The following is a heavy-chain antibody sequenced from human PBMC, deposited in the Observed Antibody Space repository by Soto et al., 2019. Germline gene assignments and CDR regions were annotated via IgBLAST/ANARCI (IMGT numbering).Heavy chain of an antibody. V-gene: IGHV3-23*01. D-gene: IGHD3-22*01. CDR1: GFTFSNYA. Sequence: EVQLLESGGGLVQPGGFLRLSCAASGFTFSNYAMSWVRQAPGKGLEWVSVISGSGGSTYYADSVKGRFTISRDNSKNTLYLQMDSRRAEDTAVYYCAKVRYFYDSTGRDWYFDLWGRGTLVTVSS. J-gene: IGHJ2*01. CDR2: ISGSGGST. CDR3: AKVRYFYDSTGRDWYFDL.